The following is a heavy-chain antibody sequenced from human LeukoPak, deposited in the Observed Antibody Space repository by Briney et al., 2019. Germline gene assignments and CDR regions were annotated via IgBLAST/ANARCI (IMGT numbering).Heavy chain of an antibody. CDR3: ARDLPRKESDYYDSSGRKNWFDP. J-gene: IGHJ5*02. CDR1: GGTFSSYA. Sequence: GASVKVSCKASGGTFSSYAISWVRPAPGQGLEWMGGIIPIFGTANYAQKFQGSVTITADESTSPAYMELSSLRSEGTAVYYCARDLPRKESDYYDSSGRKNWFDPWGQGTLVTVSS. D-gene: IGHD3-22*01. CDR2: IIPIFGTA. V-gene: IGHV1-69*13.